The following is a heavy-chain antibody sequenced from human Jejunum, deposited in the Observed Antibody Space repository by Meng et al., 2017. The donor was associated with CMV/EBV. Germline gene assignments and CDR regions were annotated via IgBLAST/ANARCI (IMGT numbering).Heavy chain of an antibody. Sequence: QGQLVEAGGGLVKPGGSLRLSCAASGFTFSDFYMSWIRQAPGKGLEWISYISARSTSTHYADSVKGRFTISRDNVNKLLYLQMDSLRVEDTAMYYCARPRFSSDNRGYVFWGQGTLVTVSS. V-gene: IGHV3-11*05. D-gene: IGHD3-3*01. CDR3: ARPRFSSDNRGYVF. J-gene: IGHJ4*02. CDR1: GFTFSDFY. CDR2: ISARSTST.